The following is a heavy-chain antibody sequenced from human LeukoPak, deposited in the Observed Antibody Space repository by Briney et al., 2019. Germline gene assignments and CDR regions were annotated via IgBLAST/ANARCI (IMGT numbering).Heavy chain of an antibody. V-gene: IGHV4-39*07. D-gene: IGHD3-3*01. Sequence: SETLSLTCTVSGGSISSSSYYWGWIRQPPGKGLERIGSIYYSGSTYYNPSLKSRVTISVDTSKNQFSLKLSSVTAADTAVYYCARWEIYYDFWSAPWGQGTLVTVSS. CDR2: IYYSGST. CDR1: GGSISSSSYY. CDR3: ARWEIYYDFWSAP. J-gene: IGHJ5*02.